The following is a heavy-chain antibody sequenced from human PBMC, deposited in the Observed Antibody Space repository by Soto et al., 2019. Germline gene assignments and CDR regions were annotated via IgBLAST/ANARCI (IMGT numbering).Heavy chain of an antibody. Sequence: PGGSLRLSCAASGFTFTSRWMDWARQTPGKGLEWVANINQDGSEKNYVDSVKGRFTISRDNAKNSVYLQMTSLTAEDSALYYCSRSLNAWGQGTLVTVSS. V-gene: IGHV3-7*01. CDR1: GFTFTSRW. CDR3: SRSLNA. CDR2: INQDGSEK. J-gene: IGHJ5*02.